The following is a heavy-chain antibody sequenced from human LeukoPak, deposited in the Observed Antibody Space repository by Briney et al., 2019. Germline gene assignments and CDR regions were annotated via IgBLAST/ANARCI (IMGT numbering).Heavy chain of an antibody. CDR3: ARDYIVVVPAAPRSGYYMDV. J-gene: IGHJ6*03. V-gene: IGHV1-18*01. CDR2: ISAYNGNT. Sequence: GASVKVSCKASGYTFPIYGISWVRQAPGQGLEWMGWISAYNGNTNYAQKVQGRVTMTTDTSTSTAYMELSRLRSDDTAVYYCARDYIVVVPAAPRSGYYMDVWGKGTTVTVSS. CDR1: GYTFPIYG. D-gene: IGHD2-2*01.